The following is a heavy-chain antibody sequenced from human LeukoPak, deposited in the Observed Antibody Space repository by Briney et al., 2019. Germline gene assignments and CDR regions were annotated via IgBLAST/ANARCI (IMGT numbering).Heavy chain of an antibody. V-gene: IGHV3-48*03. Sequence: GGSLRLSCAASGFTFSNYEMNWVRQAPGKGLEWVSYIGTSGRTIYYADSVKGRFTISRDNAKNSLYLQMNSLRAEDTAVYYCARERWYSGQRGYGMDVWGQGTTVTVSS. CDR3: ARERWYSGQRGYGMDV. CDR1: GFTFSNYE. D-gene: IGHD4-23*01. CDR2: IGTSGRTI. J-gene: IGHJ6*02.